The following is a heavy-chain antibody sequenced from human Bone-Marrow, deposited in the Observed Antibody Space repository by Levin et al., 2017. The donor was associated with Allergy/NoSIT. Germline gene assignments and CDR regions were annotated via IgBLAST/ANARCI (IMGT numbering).Heavy chain of an antibody. D-gene: IGHD3-22*01. CDR3: AGALYYYDTSGVLAGGWAFDI. Sequence: PGGSLRLSCKASGHTFSSYYIHWVRQAPGQGLEWMGIINPTGDITNYGQKFQGRVTMTRDTSTSTVYMEMTSLRSEDTAVYSCAGALYYYDTSGVLAGGWAFDIWGQGTMVTVSS. V-gene: IGHV1-46*01. CDR1: GHTFSSYY. J-gene: IGHJ3*02. CDR2: INPTGDIT.